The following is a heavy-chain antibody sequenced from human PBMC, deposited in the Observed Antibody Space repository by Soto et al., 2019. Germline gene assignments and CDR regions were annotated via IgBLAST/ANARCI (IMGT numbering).Heavy chain of an antibody. D-gene: IGHD2-15*01. CDR2: ISAYTGDT. Sequence: QVQLVQSGAEVKKPGASVKVSCKASGYTFNNYGINWVRQAPGQGLEWMSWISAYTGDTKYAQKFQGRVTMTTDTSTSTAYMELRTLTSDDTAVYYCARGRFCSGDGCYVRTWYYVMDVWGQGTTVTVSS. V-gene: IGHV1-18*04. CDR1: GYTFNNYG. J-gene: IGHJ6*02. CDR3: ARGRFCSGDGCYVRTWYYVMDV.